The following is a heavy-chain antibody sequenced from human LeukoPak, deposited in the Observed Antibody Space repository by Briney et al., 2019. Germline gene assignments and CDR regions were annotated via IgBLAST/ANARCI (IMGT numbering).Heavy chain of an antibody. CDR1: GGTFSSYA. CDR3: ARQPGGSGWYGYYFDY. D-gene: IGHD6-19*01. J-gene: IGHJ4*02. V-gene: IGHV1-69*13. Sequence: ASVKVSCKASGGTFSSYAISWVRQAPGQGLEWMGGIIPIFGTAIYAQKFQGRVTITADESTSTAYMELSSLRSEDTAVYYCARQPGGSGWYGYYFDYWGQGTLVTVSS. CDR2: IIPIFGTA.